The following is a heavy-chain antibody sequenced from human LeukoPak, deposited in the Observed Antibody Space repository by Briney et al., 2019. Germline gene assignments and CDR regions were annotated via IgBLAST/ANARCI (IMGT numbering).Heavy chain of an antibody. D-gene: IGHD6-19*01. V-gene: IGHV3-15*07. Sequence: GGSLRLSCAASGFTFNNAWMNWVRQAPGKGLEWVGRIKSKTGGETTDYAAPVKGRFAISREDSKNTLYLQMNSLRAEDTAVYYCAKVGSGWYDFYYFDYWGQGTLVTVSS. J-gene: IGHJ4*02. CDR1: GFTFNNAW. CDR2: IKSKTGGETT. CDR3: AKVGSGWYDFYYFDY.